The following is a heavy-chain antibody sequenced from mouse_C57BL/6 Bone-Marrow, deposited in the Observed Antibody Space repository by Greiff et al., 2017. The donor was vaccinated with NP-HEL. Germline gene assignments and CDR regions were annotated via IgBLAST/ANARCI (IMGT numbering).Heavy chain of an antibody. CDR1: GYTFTDYY. CDR3: ARQLKPSYAMDY. V-gene: IGHV1-26*01. J-gene: IGHJ4*01. D-gene: IGHD3-2*02. Sequence: VQLQQSGPELVKPGASVKISCKASGYTFTDYYMNWVKQSHGKSLEWIGDINPNNGGTSYNQKFKGKATLTLSTYSSTASMELRSMTSEDSAVDYCARQLKPSYAMDYWGQGTSGTVSS. CDR2: INPNNGGT.